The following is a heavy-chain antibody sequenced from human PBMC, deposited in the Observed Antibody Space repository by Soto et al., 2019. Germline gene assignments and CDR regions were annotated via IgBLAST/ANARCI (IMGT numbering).Heavy chain of an antibody. Sequence: QVQLVQSGAEVKKPGSSVKVSCKASGGTFSSYAISWLRQAPGQGLEWMGGIIPIFGTANYAQKFQGRVTITADESTSTAYMELSSLRSEDTAVYYCARSPYSSGWYSGYYYYGMDVWGPGTTVTVSS. J-gene: IGHJ6*02. V-gene: IGHV1-69*01. CDR3: ARSPYSSGWYSGYYYYGMDV. D-gene: IGHD6-19*01. CDR2: IIPIFGTA. CDR1: GGTFSSYA.